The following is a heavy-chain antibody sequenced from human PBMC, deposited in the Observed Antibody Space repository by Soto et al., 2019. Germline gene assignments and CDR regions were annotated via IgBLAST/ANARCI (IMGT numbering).Heavy chain of an antibody. CDR1: GYTFTGYY. Sequence: QVQLVQSGAEVKKPGASVKVSCKASGYTFTGYYMHWVRQAPGQGLEWMGWINPNSGGTNYAQKFQGRVTMTRDPSISTAYMELSRLRSDDSAVYYCARVLGYCSSTNWFCEVDLGPWGQGTLVTVSS. J-gene: IGHJ5*02. CDR2: INPNSGGT. V-gene: IGHV1-2*02. D-gene: IGHD2-2*01. CDR3: ARVLGYCSSTNWFCEVDLGP.